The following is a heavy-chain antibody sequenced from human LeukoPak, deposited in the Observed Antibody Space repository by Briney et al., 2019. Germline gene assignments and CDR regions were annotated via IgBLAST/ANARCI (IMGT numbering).Heavy chain of an antibody. CDR2: IYTSGST. D-gene: IGHD3-16*01. V-gene: IGHV4-4*07. J-gene: IGHJ4*02. CDR1: GGSTINYF. Sequence: SETLSLTCTVSGGSTINYFRSWVRQPAGKGLEWIGHIYTSGSTHYNPSLNNRVTISLETTKSQFSLQLKSVPAADTAVYYCARAEGSGSWAYTLDYWGQGILVTVSS. CDR3: ARAEGSGSWAYTLDY.